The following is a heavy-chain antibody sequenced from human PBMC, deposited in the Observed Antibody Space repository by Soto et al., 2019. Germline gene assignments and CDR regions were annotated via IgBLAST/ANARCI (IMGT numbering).Heavy chain of an antibody. Sequence: GGSLRHSCGASGLTISSYWMSWVRQAPGKGLVWVANIQQDGTAKYYADSVKGRFTISRDNSKNTLYLQMNSLRAEDTAVYYCAKSRLIYSYGHGFFDYWGQGSLVIVSS. CDR1: GLTISSYW. D-gene: IGHD5-18*01. CDR3: AKSRLIYSYGHGFFDY. CDR2: IQQDGTAK. J-gene: IGHJ4*02. V-gene: IGHV3-7*01.